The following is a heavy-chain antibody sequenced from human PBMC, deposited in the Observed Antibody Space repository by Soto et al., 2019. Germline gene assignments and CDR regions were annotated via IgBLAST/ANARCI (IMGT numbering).Heavy chain of an antibody. CDR2: IYSGGIT. D-gene: IGHD5-18*01. V-gene: IGHV3-53*01. CDR1: GFPVSSNY. J-gene: IGHJ1*01. Sequence: EVQLVESGGGLIQPGGSLRLSCAASGFPVSSNYMNWVRQAPGKGLEWVSIIYSGGITYYADSVKGRFTIARDNSKNTVSLQMNNLRAEDTAVYFCAREGYSYGSKSLQYWGQGTLVTVSS. CDR3: AREGYSYGSKSLQY.